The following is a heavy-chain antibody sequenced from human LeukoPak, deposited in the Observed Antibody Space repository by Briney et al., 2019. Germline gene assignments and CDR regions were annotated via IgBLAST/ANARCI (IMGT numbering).Heavy chain of an antibody. Sequence: GGSLRLSCAASGFTFSNYAMSCVRQAPGNRREWGSVICGSGGSTSYTESVKGRFTIFRDNSKNTVYLQMNILSADDTAVYYCAKGTSVPWGYFDYWGQGALVTVSS. CDR2: ICGSGGST. CDR1: GFTFSNYA. V-gene: IGHV3-23*01. D-gene: IGHD2-2*01. J-gene: IGHJ4*02. CDR3: AKGTSVPWGYFDY.